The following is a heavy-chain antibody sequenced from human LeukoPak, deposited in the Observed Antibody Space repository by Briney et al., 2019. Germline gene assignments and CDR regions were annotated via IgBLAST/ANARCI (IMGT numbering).Heavy chain of an antibody. D-gene: IGHD6-13*01. V-gene: IGHV3-23*01. Sequence: GGSLRLSCAASEFTFSDYYMSWVRQAPGKGLEWVSTFSSSDPTTFYADSVKGRFTVSRDNSKNMLHLQMNSLRADDTAVYYCAKDLNMAAAHIRLDVWGQGTTVTVSS. CDR2: FSSSDPTT. CDR1: EFTFSDYY. CDR3: AKDLNMAAAHIRLDV. J-gene: IGHJ6*02.